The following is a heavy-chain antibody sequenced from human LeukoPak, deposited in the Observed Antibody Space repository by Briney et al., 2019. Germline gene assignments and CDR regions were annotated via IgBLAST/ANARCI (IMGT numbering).Heavy chain of an antibody. D-gene: IGHD3-9*01. CDR1: GFSLSTNGVN. CDR2: IYWDDDK. CDR3: AHRTAHMTGFDY. J-gene: IGHJ4*02. V-gene: IGHV2-5*02. Sequence: ESGPTLVKPTQTLTLTCTFSGFSLSTNGVNVGWIRQPPGKALEWLALIYWDDDKRYSPSLKSRLTITKDTSKNQVVLTMTNMDPVDTATYYCAHRTAHMTGFDYWGQGTLVTVSS.